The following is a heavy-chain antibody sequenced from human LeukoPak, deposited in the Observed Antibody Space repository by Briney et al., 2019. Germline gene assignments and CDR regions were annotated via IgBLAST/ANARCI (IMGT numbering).Heavy chain of an antibody. CDR3: ARVRSSSRFNWFDP. Sequence: GGSLRLSCAASGFTFSSYWMHWVRQAPGKGLVWVSRINSDGSSTSYADSVKGRFTISRDNAKNTLYLQMNSLRAEDTAVYYCARVRSSSRFNWFDPWGQGTLVTVSS. D-gene: IGHD6-13*01. J-gene: IGHJ5*02. CDR1: GFTFSSYW. CDR2: INSDGSST. V-gene: IGHV3-74*01.